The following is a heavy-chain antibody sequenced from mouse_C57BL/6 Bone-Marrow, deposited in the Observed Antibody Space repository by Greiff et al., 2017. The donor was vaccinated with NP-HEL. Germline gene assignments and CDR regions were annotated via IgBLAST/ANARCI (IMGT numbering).Heavy chain of an antibody. J-gene: IGHJ4*01. CDR2: IYPSDSET. CDR3: ASTPHYYGSSYYAMDY. Sequence: QVHVKQPGAELVRPGSSVKLSCKASGYTFTSYWMDWVKQRPGQGLEWIGNIYPSDSETHYNQKFKDKATLTVDKSSSTAYMQLSSLTSEDSAVYYCASTPHYYGSSYYAMDYWGQGTSVTVSS. D-gene: IGHD1-1*01. V-gene: IGHV1-61*01. CDR1: GYTFTSYW.